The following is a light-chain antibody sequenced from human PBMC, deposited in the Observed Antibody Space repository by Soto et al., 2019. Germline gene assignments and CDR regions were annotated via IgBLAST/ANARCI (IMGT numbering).Light chain of an antibody. Sequence: DIVMTQSPDSLAVSLGERATINCKSSQSVLYSSNNKNYLAWYQQKPGQPPKLLIYWASTRESGVPDRFSGSGSGTDFTLTISSLKAEDVAVYYCQQYYSTPPTVGPGTKVDIK. CDR2: WAS. J-gene: IGKJ3*01. CDR1: QSVLYSSNNKNY. V-gene: IGKV4-1*01. CDR3: QQYYSTPPT.